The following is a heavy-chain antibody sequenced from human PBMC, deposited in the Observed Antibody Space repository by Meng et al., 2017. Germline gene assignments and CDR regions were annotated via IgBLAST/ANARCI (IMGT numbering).Heavy chain of an antibody. J-gene: IGHJ3*02. CDR3: ATAVLTYYYDSSGYYRDAFDI. CDR1: GYSFTSYW. D-gene: IGHD3-22*01. CDR2: IYPGDSDT. V-gene: IGHV5-51*01. Sequence: GGSLRLSYKGSGYSFTSYWIGWVRQMPGKGLEWMGIIYPGDSDTRYSPSFQGQVTISADKSISTAYLQWSSLKASDTAMYYCATAVLTYYYDSSGYYRDAFDIWGQGTRVT.